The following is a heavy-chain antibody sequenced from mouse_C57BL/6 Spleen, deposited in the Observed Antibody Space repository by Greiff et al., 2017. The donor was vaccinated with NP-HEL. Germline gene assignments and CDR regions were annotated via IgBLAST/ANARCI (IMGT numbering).Heavy chain of an antibody. J-gene: IGHJ4*01. CDR1: GFNIKDDY. CDR2: IDPENGDT. CDR3: TTSGSTMVTTKRNYYAMDY. V-gene: IGHV14-4*01. Sequence: EVQLQQSGAELVRPGASVKLSCTASGFNIKDDYMHWVKQRPEQGLEWIGWIDPENGDTEYASKFQGKATITAETSSNTAYLQLSSLTSEDTAVYYCTTSGSTMVTTKRNYYAMDYWGQGTSVTVSS. D-gene: IGHD2-2*01.